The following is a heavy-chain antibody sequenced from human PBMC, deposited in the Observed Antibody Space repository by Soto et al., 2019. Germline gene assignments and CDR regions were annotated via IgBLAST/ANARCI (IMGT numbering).Heavy chain of an antibody. D-gene: IGHD2-21*01. CDR1: GYTFTNYG. CDR3: GREAEIASVPLPYF. V-gene: IGHV1-18*01. CDR2: ISAYNGNT. Sequence: QVQLVQSGAEVKEPGASVKVSCKASGYTFTNYGLTWVRQAPGQGLEWMGWISAYNGNTNYAQKLQGRVTMTRDTSTSTVYMELRSLTSDDTSVYYCGREAEIASVPLPYFWGQGTLVTVSS. J-gene: IGHJ4*02.